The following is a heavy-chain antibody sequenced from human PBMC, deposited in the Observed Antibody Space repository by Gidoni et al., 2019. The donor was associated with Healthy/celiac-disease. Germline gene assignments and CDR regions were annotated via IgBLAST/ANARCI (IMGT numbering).Heavy chain of an antibody. V-gene: IGHV4-59*01. J-gene: IGHJ4*02. CDR1: GGSLSSYY. CDR2: IYYSGST. D-gene: IGHD3-16*01. Sequence: QVQLQESGPGLVKPSETLSLTYTVSGGSLSSYYWSWIRQPPGKGLEWIGYIYYSGSTNYNPALKSRVTIAVETSKNQFALKLSSVTAADTAVYYCARTGGEHTESGPLHYWGQGTLVTVSS. CDR3: ARTGGEHTESGPLHY.